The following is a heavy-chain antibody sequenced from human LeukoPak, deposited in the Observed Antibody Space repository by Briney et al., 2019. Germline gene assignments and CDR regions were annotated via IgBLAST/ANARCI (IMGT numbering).Heavy chain of an antibody. CDR1: GYSISSGYY. Sequence: SETLSLTCVVSGYSISSGYYWGWIRQPPGKGLEWIGSIYHSGSTYYNPSLKSRVTISVDMSKNQFSLKLSSVTAVDTAVYYCARDSSGWIGYFDYWGQGTLVTVSS. V-gene: IGHV4-38-2*02. D-gene: IGHD6-19*01. CDR2: IYHSGST. J-gene: IGHJ4*02. CDR3: ARDSSGWIGYFDY.